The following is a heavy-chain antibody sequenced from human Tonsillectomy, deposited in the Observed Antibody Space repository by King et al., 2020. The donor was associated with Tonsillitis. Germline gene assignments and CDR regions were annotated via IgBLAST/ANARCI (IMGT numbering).Heavy chain of an antibody. J-gene: IGHJ4*02. CDR2: ISGSGDNT. D-gene: IGHD3-9*01. CDR3: AKDQSASHFGWLLYLGDY. Sequence: VQLVESGGGLVQPGGSLRLSCAASGFTFSSYAMSWVRQAPGKGLVWVSTISGSGDNTDYADSVKGRFTISRDNSKSTLYLQMNSLRAEDTAVYYCAKDQSASHFGWLLYLGDYWGQGTLVTVSS. V-gene: IGHV3-23*04. CDR1: GFTFSSYA.